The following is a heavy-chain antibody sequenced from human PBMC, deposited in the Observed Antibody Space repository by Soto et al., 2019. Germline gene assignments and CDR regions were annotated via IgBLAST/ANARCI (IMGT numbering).Heavy chain of an antibody. V-gene: IGHV3-23*01. CDR1: GFTFSSYA. CDR3: AKVRHIVVVTVGEAYFDY. J-gene: IGHJ4*02. CDR2: ISGSGGST. Sequence: GGSLRLSCAASGFTFSSYAMSWVRQAPGKGLEWVSAISGSGGSTYYADSVKGRFTISRDNSKNTLYLQMNSLRAEDTAVYYCAKVRHIVVVTVGEAYFDYWGQGTLVTVSS. D-gene: IGHD2-21*02.